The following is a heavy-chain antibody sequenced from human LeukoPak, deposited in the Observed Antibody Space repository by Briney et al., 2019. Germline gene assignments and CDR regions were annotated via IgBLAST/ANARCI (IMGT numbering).Heavy chain of an antibody. CDR2: IYYSGST. CDR1: GASISSSTYY. V-gene: IGHV4-39*01. Sequence: SETLSLTCTVSGASISSSTYYWGWSRQPPGKGLEWIGSIYYSGSTYYNPSLKSRLTISIDTSRNQFSLKMSSVTAADTAVYYCARLTRGSIAVFGRTRPTSIDYWGQGTLVTVSS. CDR3: ARLTRGSIAVFGRTRPTSIDY. D-gene: IGHD6-6*01. J-gene: IGHJ4*02.